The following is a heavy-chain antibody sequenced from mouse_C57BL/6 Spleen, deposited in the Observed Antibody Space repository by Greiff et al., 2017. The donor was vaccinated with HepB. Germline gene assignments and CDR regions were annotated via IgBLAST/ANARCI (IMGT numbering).Heavy chain of an antibody. CDR1: GFTFSSYA. CDR3: ARGRITTGEDY. D-gene: IGHD1-1*01. V-gene: IGHV5-4*01. CDR2: ISDGGSYT. Sequence: EVQRVESGGGLVKPGGSLKLSCAASGFTFSSYAMSWVRQTPEKRLEWVATISDGGSYTYYPDNVKGRFTISRDNAKNNLYLQMSHLKSEDTAMYYCARGRITTGEDYWGQGTTLTVSS. J-gene: IGHJ2*01.